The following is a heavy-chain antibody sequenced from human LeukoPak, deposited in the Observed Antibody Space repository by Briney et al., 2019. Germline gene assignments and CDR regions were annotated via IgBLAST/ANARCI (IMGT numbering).Heavy chain of an antibody. CDR3: AKGVRFLDWWILDY. Sequence: GGSLRLSCAASGFTFSSYAMSWVRQAPGKGLEWVSAISGSDSTYYADSVKGWFIISRDNSKNTLYLQMNSLRAEDTAIYYCAKGVRFLDWWILDYWGQGSLVTVSS. J-gene: IGHJ4*02. CDR1: GFTFSSYA. CDR2: ISGSDST. D-gene: IGHD3-9*01. V-gene: IGHV3-23*01.